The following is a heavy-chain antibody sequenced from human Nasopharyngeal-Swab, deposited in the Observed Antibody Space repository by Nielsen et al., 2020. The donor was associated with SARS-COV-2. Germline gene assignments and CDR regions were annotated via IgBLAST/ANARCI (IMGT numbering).Heavy chain of an antibody. CDR1: GFTFSSYW. D-gene: IGHD6-13*01. V-gene: IGHV3-7*01. Sequence: GESLKISCAVSGFTFSSYWMSWVRQAPGKGLEWVANIKQDGSEKYYVDSVKGRFTISRDNAKNSLYLQMNSLRAEDTAVYYCARVAGSSWFFDYWGQGTLVTVSS. CDR3: ARVAGSSWFFDY. J-gene: IGHJ4*02. CDR2: IKQDGSEK.